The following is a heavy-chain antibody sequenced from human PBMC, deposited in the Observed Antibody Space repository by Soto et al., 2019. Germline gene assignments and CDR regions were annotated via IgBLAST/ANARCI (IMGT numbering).Heavy chain of an antibody. V-gene: IGHV3-30*03. CDR3: TGDVASGY. CDR2: ISRDGGTK. Sequence: QVQLVESGGGVVQPGRSLRLSCAVSGFTVSTYGMHWVRQAPGKGLEWVAVISRDGGTKYYADSVKRRFTISRDNSRNTLFLEMNSLRGDDMAVYYCTGDVASGYWGQGTLVTVSS. J-gene: IGHJ4*02. D-gene: IGHD2-8*02. CDR1: GFTVSTYG.